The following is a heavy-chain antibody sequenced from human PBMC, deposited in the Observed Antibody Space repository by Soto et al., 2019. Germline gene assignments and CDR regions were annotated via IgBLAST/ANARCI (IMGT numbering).Heavy chain of an antibody. CDR1: GFTFDDYA. CDR2: ISWNSGSI. D-gene: IGHD2-8*02. CDR3: AQHIDLSGALYYMDV. Sequence: EVQLVESGGGLVQPGRSLRLSCVASGFTFDDYAMHWVRQAPGKGLEWVSGISWNSGSIDYADSVKGRFTISRDNAKNSLYLQMNSLRADDTALYYCAQHIDLSGALYYMDVWGKGTTVTVSS. J-gene: IGHJ6*03. V-gene: IGHV3-9*01.